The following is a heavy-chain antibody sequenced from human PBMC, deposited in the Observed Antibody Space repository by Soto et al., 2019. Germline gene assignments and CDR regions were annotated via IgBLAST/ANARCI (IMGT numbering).Heavy chain of an antibody. CDR1: GGSISSGDYY. Sequence: SETLSLTCTVSGGSISSGDYYWSWIRQPPGKGLEWIGYIYYSGSTYYNPSLKSRVTISVDTSKNQFSLKLSSVTAADTAVYYCARSYDSSGYYYNWFDPWGKGTLVTVAS. D-gene: IGHD3-22*01. CDR2: IYYSGST. J-gene: IGHJ5*02. CDR3: ARSYDSSGYYYNWFDP. V-gene: IGHV4-30-4*01.